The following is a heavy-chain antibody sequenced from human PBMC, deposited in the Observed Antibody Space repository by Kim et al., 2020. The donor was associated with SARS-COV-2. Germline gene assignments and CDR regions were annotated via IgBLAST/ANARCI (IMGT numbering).Heavy chain of an antibody. CDR3: ARAQDGSGWYYFDY. CDR1: GGSISSYY. D-gene: IGHD6-19*01. Sequence: SETLSLTCTVSGGSISSYYWSWIRQPPGKGLEWIGYIYYSGSTNYNPSLKSRVTISVDTSKNQFSLKLSSVTAADTAVYYCARAQDGSGWYYFDYWGQGTLVTVSS. V-gene: IGHV4-59*13. J-gene: IGHJ4*02. CDR2: IYYSGST.